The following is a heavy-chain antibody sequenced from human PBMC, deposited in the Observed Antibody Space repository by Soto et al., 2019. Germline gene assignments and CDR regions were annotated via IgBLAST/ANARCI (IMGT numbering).Heavy chain of an antibody. Sequence: SETLSLTCAVSGGSIISADSYWFWIRTHPGKGLEWIGYIAYSGDTYYNPSLRSRVTISADTSENKFSLTLKSVTAADTDVYFCARACSSTSCDDVFDSRGKGTLVTVSS. D-gene: IGHD2-2*01. CDR1: GGSIISADSY. CDR2: IAYSGDT. V-gene: IGHV4-31*11. CDR3: ARACSSTSCDDVFDS. J-gene: IGHJ4*02.